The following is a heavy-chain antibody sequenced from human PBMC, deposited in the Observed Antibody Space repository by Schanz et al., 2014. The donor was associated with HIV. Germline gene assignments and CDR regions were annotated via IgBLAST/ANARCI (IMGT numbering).Heavy chain of an antibody. CDR3: AKDRNYYDSKYFGKGNYYYYYGMDV. Sequence: QVQLVESGGGVVQPGRSLRLSCAGSGFSFDTFGIHWVRQARGKGLEWLAVISYDGRNKKFANSVKGRFTISRDNSKNTVYLQAKSLRPEDTAVYYCAKDRNYYDSKYFGKGNYYYYYGMDVWGQGTTVTVSS. J-gene: IGHJ6*02. CDR2: ISYDGRNK. CDR1: GFSFDTFG. V-gene: IGHV3-30*18. D-gene: IGHD3-22*01.